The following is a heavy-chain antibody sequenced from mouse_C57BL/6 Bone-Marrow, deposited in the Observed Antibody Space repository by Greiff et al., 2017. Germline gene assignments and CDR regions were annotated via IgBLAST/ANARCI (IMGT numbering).Heavy chain of an antibody. Sequence: VQLQQSGPELVKPGASVKISCKASGYSFTGYYMNWVKQSPEKSLEWIGEINPSTGGTTYNQKFKAKATLTVDKSSSTAYMQLKSLTSEDSAVYYCARGGDGYSAWFAYWGQGTLVTVSA. CDR3: ARGGDGYSAWFAY. D-gene: IGHD2-3*01. CDR1: GYSFTGYY. V-gene: IGHV1-42*01. CDR2: INPSTGGT. J-gene: IGHJ3*01.